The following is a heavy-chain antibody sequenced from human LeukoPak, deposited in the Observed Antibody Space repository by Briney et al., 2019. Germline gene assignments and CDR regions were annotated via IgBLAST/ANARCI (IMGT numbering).Heavy chain of an antibody. Sequence: GGSLRLSCAASGFTFSSYGMHWVRQAPGKGLEWVAVIWYDGSNKFYADSVKGRFTISRDNSKNTLYLQMNSLRAEDTAVYYCARDRAAAGLDYWGQGTLVTVSS. CDR1: GFTFSSYG. J-gene: IGHJ4*02. V-gene: IGHV3-33*01. CDR3: ARDRAAAGLDY. D-gene: IGHD6-13*01. CDR2: IWYDGSNK.